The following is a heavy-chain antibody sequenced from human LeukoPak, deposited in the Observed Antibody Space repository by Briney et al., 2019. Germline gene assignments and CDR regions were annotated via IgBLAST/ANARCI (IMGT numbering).Heavy chain of an antibody. J-gene: IGHJ4*02. CDR1: GFTFSSYA. CDR2: ISSSSSYI. V-gene: IGHV3-21*01. Sequence: GGSLRLSCAASGFTFSSYAMSWVRQAPGKGLEWVSSISSSSSYIYYADSVKGRFTISRDNAKNSLYLQMNSLRAEDTAVYYCARDYDSSGYFGGAWDPIDYWGQGTLVTVSS. D-gene: IGHD3-22*01. CDR3: ARDYDSSGYFGGAWDPIDY.